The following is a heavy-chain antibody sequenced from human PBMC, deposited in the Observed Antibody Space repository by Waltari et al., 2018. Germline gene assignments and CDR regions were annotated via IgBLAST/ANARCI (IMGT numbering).Heavy chain of an antibody. CDR3: ARESSGYSFGPDAFDI. CDR1: GFQFSRYW. V-gene: IGHV3-7*01. Sequence: EGQLMESGGGLVQPGGSLRLACAASGFQFSRYWRSWVRQAPGKGLEWVGNIKHDGTEENYVDSVKGRFTISRDNAKNSVFLQMNSLRGEDTGIYYCARESSGYSFGPDAFDIWGQGTVVTVSS. D-gene: IGHD3-22*01. CDR2: IKHDGTEE. J-gene: IGHJ3*02.